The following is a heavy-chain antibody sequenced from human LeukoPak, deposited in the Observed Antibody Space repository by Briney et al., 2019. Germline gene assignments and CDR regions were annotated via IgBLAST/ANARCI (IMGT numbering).Heavy chain of an antibody. V-gene: IGHV3-30*03. CDR3: ARVGSGWYSFAEY. J-gene: IGHJ4*02. D-gene: IGHD6-19*01. Sequence: GGSLRLSCAASGFTFSSYGMHWVRQAPGKGLEWVAVISYDGSNKYYADSVKGRFTISKDNSKNTLYLQMNSLTVEDTAVYFCARVGSGWYSFAEYWGQGTLVTVSS. CDR2: ISYDGSNK. CDR1: GFTFSSYG.